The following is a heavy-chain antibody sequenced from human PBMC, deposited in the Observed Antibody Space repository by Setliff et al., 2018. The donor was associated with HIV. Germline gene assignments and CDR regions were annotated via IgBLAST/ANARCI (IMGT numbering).Heavy chain of an antibody. Sequence: PSETLSLTCNVSGDSISGYYWNWIRQPAEKGLEWIGHIYTSGSTNYNPSLKSRVTISVDTSRNQFSLKLSSVTAADTAVYYCARAHSGSYYYYYYMDVWGKGTTVTVSS. CDR1: GDSISGYY. D-gene: IGHD1-26*01. V-gene: IGHV4-4*07. CDR2: IYTSGST. CDR3: ARAHSGSYYYYYYMDV. J-gene: IGHJ6*03.